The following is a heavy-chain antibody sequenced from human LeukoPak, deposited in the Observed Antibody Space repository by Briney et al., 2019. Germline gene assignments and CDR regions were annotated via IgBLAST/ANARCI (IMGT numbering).Heavy chain of an antibody. J-gene: IGHJ4*02. V-gene: IGHV4-34*01. CDR2: INHSGST. Sequence: PSETLSLTCAVYGGSFSGYYWSWIRQPPGKGLEWIGEINHSGSTNYNPSLKSRVTISVDTSKNQFSLKLSSVTAADTAVYYCARGGPYYYDSSGPYDYWGQGTLVTVSS. CDR1: GGSFSGYY. CDR3: ARGGPYYYDSSGPYDY. D-gene: IGHD3-22*01.